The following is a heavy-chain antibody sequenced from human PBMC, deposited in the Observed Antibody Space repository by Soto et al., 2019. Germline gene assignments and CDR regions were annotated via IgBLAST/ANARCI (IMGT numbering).Heavy chain of an antibody. V-gene: IGHV3-48*02. CDR3: ARGFDLQYGMDV. Sequence: EVQLVESGGGLIQRGGSLRLSCAASGFTLSTYSMNWVRQAPRKGLEWLSYISGSSNTIYYADSVKGRFTIFRDNAKNSLYLQINSLRDEDTAVYFCARGFDLQYGMDVWGQGTTVTVSS. J-gene: IGHJ6*02. D-gene: IGHD3-10*01. CDR1: GFTLSTYS. CDR2: ISGSSNTI.